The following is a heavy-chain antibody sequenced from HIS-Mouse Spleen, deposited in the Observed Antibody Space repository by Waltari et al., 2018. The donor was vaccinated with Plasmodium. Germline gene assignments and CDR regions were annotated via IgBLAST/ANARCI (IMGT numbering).Heavy chain of an antibody. J-gene: IGHJ1*01. V-gene: IGHV1-2*02. CDR1: GYTFTGYY. D-gene: IGHD6-13*01. Sequence: QVQLVQSGAEVKKPGASVKVSCKASGYTFTGYYMHWVRQAPGQGLEWMGGIHPKSGGTNYAKKCQGRVTRTRDTSISTAYMGLSRLRSDDTAVYYCARVLGYKAAAGTFVEYFQHWGQGTLVTVSS. CDR2: IHPKSGGT. CDR3: ARVLGYKAAAGTFVEYFQH.